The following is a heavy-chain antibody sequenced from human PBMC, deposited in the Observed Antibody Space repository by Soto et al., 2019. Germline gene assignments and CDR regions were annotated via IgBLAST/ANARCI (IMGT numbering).Heavy chain of an antibody. J-gene: IGHJ3*02. CDR1: GYTFTSYG. CDR2: ISAYNGNT. CDR3: ARDRTVNDAFDI. V-gene: IGHV1-18*01. D-gene: IGHD4-17*01. Sequence: ASVKVSCKASGYTFTSYGISWVRRAPGQGLEWMGWISAYNGNTNYAQKLQGRVTMTTDTSTSTAYMELRSLRSEDTAVYYCARDRTVNDAFDIWGQGTMVTVSS.